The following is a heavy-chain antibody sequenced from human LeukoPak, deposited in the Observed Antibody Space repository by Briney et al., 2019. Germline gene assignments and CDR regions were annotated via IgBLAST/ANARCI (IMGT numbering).Heavy chain of an antibody. CDR1: GFTFSSYA. CDR2: ISYDGSNK. V-gene: IGHV3-30*04. Sequence: GGSLRLSCAASGFTFSSYAMHWVRQAPGKGLEWVAVISYDGSNKYYADSVKGRFTISRDNSKNTLYLQMNSLRAEDTAVYYCAREFFDDFWSGYYSTYNWFDPWGQGTLVTVSS. D-gene: IGHD3-3*01. J-gene: IGHJ5*02. CDR3: AREFFDDFWSGYYSTYNWFDP.